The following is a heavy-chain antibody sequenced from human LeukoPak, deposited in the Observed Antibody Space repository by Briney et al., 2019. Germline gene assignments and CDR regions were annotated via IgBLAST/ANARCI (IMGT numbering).Heavy chain of an antibody. D-gene: IGHD3-3*01. CDR3: AKDPSYYDFWSGSSPNWYFDL. J-gene: IGHJ2*01. CDR2: ISYDGSNK. CDR1: GFTFSSYG. Sequence: GGSLRLSCAASGFTFSSYGMHWVRQAPGKGLEWVAVISYDGSNKYYADSVKGRFTISRDNSKNTLYLQMNSLRAEDTAVYYCAKDPSYYDFWSGSSPNWYFDLWGRGTLVTVSS. V-gene: IGHV3-30*18.